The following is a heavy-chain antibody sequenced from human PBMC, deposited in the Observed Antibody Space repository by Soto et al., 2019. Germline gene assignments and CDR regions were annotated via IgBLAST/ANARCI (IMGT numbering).Heavy chain of an antibody. Sequence: EVQLVESGGGLVQPGGSLRLSCVASGFTFSNYWMHWVRQGPGTGPVWVSRINRDGSTTNYADSVKGRFTISSDNAKDTLYLQMNWLRAEATAVYSCVRGAPFDFWGRVTLGTVSS. V-gene: IGHV3-74*01. CDR2: INRDGSTT. CDR3: VRGAPFDF. J-gene: IGHJ4*02. CDR1: GFTFSNYW.